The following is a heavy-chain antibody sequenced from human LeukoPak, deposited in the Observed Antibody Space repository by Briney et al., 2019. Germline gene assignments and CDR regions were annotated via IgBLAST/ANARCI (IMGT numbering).Heavy chain of an antibody. CDR3: ARISSYIVVVPAARPYYMDV. Sequence: PGGSLRLSCAASGFTFSSYWMSWVRQAPGKGLEWVANIKLDGSEKYYVDSVKGRFTISRDNAKNSLYLQMNSLRAEDTAVYYCARISSYIVVVPAARPYYMDVWGKGTTVPVAS. CDR1: GFTFSSYW. V-gene: IGHV3-7*01. D-gene: IGHD2-2*01. CDR2: IKLDGSEK. J-gene: IGHJ6*03.